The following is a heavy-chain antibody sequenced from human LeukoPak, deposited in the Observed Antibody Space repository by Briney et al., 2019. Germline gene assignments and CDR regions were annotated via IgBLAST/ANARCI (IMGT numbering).Heavy chain of an antibody. Sequence: GGSLRLSCAASGFTLSYYWMTWVRRAPGKGLEWVANIMQDGSEKYYVGSVKGRFTISRDNAKNSLYLQMNSLRAEDTAVYYCARHSAGYTTFFDYWGQGTLVTVSS. CDR3: ARHSAGYTTFFDY. V-gene: IGHV3-7*04. CDR1: GFTLSYYW. D-gene: IGHD5-24*01. CDR2: IMQDGSEK. J-gene: IGHJ4*02.